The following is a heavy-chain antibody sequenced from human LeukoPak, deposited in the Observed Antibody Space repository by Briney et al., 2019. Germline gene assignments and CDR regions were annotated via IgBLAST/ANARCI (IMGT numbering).Heavy chain of an antibody. Sequence: PSETLSLTCTVSGGSISSGGYYWSWIRQPPGKGLEWIGYIYHSGSTYYNPSLKSRVTISVDRSKNQFSLKLSSVTAADTAVYYCARDGYQLLSHPDDAFDIWGQGTMVTVSS. CDR2: IYHSGST. CDR1: GGSISSGGYY. D-gene: IGHD2-2*01. J-gene: IGHJ3*02. CDR3: ARDGYQLLSHPDDAFDI. V-gene: IGHV4-30-2*01.